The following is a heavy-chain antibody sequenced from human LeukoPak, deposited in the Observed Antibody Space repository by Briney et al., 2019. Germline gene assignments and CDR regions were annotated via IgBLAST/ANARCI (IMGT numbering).Heavy chain of an antibody. CDR1: GYTFTGYY. J-gene: IGHJ5*02. V-gene: IGHV1-2*02. CDR3: AREAIRHNWFDP. D-gene: IGHD5-24*01. Sequence: GASVKVSCKASGYTFTGYYMHWVRQAPGQGLEWTGWINPNSGGTNYAQKFQGRVTMTRDTSISTAYMELSRLRSDDTAVYYCAREAIRHNWFDPWGQGTLVTVSS. CDR2: INPNSGGT.